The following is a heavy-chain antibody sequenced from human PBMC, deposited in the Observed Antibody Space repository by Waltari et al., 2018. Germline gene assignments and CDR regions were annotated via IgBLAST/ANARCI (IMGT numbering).Heavy chain of an antibody. J-gene: IGHJ4*02. V-gene: IGHV4-59*01. CDR3: ARDGTYSSSGDY. CDR1: GGSISSYY. CDR2: IYYSGST. D-gene: IGHD6-6*01. Sequence: QVQLQESGPGLVKPSETLSLTCTVSGGSISSYYWSWIRQPPGKGLEWIGYIYYSGSTNYNPSLKSRVTISVDTSKNQFSLKLSSVTAADTAVYYCARDGTYSSSGDYWGQGTLVTVSS.